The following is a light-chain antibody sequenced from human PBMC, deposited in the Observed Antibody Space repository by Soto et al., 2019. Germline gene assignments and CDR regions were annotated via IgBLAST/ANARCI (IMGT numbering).Light chain of an antibody. CDR2: ETS. Sequence: QSALTQPASVSGSPGQSITISCTGTSNDVGGYHYVSWYQHRPGRAPKLIIYETSNRPSGVSNRFSGSKSGNTASLTISGLQAGDEADYYCTSHPTSSTLAFGGGTKVTVL. V-gene: IGLV2-14*01. CDR3: TSHPTSSTLA. J-gene: IGLJ3*02. CDR1: SNDVGGYHY.